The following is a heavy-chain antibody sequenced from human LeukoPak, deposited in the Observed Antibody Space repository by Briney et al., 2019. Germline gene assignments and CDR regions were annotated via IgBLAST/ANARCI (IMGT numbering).Heavy chain of an antibody. V-gene: IGHV3-66*01. J-gene: IGHJ3*02. CDR3: ARVGFGELFGAFDI. CDR1: GFTFDDYG. Sequence: GGSLRLSCAASGFTFDDYGMSWVRQAPGKGLEWVSVIYSGGSTYYADSVKGRFTISRDNSKNMLYLQMNSLRAEDTAVYYCARVGFGELFGAFDIWGQGTMVTVSS. CDR2: IYSGGST. D-gene: IGHD3-10*01.